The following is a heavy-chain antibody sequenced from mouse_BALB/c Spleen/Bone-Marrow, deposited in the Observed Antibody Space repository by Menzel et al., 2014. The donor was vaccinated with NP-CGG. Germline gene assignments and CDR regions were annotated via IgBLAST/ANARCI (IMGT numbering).Heavy chain of an antibody. J-gene: IGHJ4*01. D-gene: IGHD2-3*01. CDR1: GFTFSDYY. V-gene: IGHV5-12*02. Sequence: EVKLMESGGGLVQPGGSLKLSCATSGFTFSDYYLYWVRQNPEKRLEWVAYISNGGGSTYYPDTVKGRFTISRDNAKNTLYLQMSRLKSEDTAMYYCARRGWYYAMDYWGQGTSVTVSS. CDR3: ARRGWYYAMDY. CDR2: ISNGGGST.